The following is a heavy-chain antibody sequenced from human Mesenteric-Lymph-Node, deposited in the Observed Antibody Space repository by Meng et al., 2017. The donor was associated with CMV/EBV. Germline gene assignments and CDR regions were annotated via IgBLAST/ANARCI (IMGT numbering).Heavy chain of an antibody. CDR2: ISTDNGNT. CDR1: GYTLTNYG. CDR3: SREGWWANYYYYGMDV. D-gene: IGHD2-15*01. Sequence: ASVKVSCKASGYTLTNYGISWVRQAPGQGLEWMGWISTDNGNTNYSQKLQGRVTVTTDTFTSTAYMELRSLRSDDTAIYYCSREGWWANYYYYGMDVWGQGTTVTVSS. V-gene: IGHV1-18*01. J-gene: IGHJ6*02.